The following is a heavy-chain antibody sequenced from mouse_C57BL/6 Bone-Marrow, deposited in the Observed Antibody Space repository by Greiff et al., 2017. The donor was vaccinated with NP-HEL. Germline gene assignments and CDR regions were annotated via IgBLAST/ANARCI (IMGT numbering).Heavy chain of an antibody. CDR3: ARGAYYYGSNKDY. V-gene: IGHV3-6*01. D-gene: IGHD1-1*01. Sequence: VQLKESGPGLVKPSQSLSLTCSVTGYSITSGYYWNWIRQFPGNKLEWMGYISYDGSNNYNPSLKNRISITRDTSKNQFFLKLNSVTTEDTATYYCARGAYYYGSNKDYWGQGTTLTVSS. CDR1: GYSITSGYY. CDR2: ISYDGSN. J-gene: IGHJ2*01.